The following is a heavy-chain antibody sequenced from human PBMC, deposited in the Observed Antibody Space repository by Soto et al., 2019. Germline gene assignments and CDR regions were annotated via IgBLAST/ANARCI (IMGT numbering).Heavy chain of an antibody. D-gene: IGHD3-22*01. CDR2: INPNSGGT. Sequence: QVQLVQSGAEVKKPGASVKVSCKASGYAFTDYYMHWVRQAPGQGLEWMGWINPNSGGTNYAQRFKGWVTRTRDTSISTAYMELNRDDPAVYYCARAYSSSDDLAYWGKGTLVTVPS. CDR3: ARAYSSSDDLAY. J-gene: IGHJ4*02. V-gene: IGHV1-2*04. CDR1: GYAFTDYY.